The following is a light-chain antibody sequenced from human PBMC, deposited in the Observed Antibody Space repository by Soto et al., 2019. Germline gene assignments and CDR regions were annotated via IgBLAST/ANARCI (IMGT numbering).Light chain of an antibody. CDR3: QLYNSS. J-gene: IGKJ4*01. Sequence: AIQMTQSPSSLSSSVGDRVTITCRASQGIGNDLGWYQQKPGKAPKLLIYKASNLESGVPSRFSGSGSGTEFTLTISSLQPNDFATYFCQLYNSSFGGG. CDR1: QGIGND. V-gene: IGKV1-6*01. CDR2: KAS.